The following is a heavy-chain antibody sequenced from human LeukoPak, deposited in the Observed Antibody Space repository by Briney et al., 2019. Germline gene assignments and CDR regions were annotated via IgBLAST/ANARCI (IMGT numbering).Heavy chain of an antibody. CDR3: ASDIVVVPAAIRGWFDP. V-gene: IGHV1-69*13. CDR2: IIPIFGTA. D-gene: IGHD2-2*01. J-gene: IGHJ5*02. CDR1: GGTFSSYA. Sequence: SVKVSSKASGGTFSSYAISWVRQAPGQGLEWMGGIIPIFGTANYAQKFQGSVTITADESTSTAYMELSSLRSEDTAVYYCASDIVVVPAAIRGWFDPWGQGTLVTVSS.